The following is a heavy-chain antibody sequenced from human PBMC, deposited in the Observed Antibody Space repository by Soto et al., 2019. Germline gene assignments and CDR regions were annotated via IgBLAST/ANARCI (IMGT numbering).Heavy chain of an antibody. J-gene: IGHJ4*02. CDR2: IYHNGIA. CDR3: GDPPSSF. V-gene: IGHV4-4*02. CDR1: GDSITGGRW. Sequence: QVQLQESGPGLVKPSGTLSLTCAVSGDSITGGRWWTWIRQPPGKGLEWIGEIYHNGIANYNTSLNSRVTISVDKSKNQFSLTLKSVTAADTAVYYCGDPPSSFWGQGTLVTVSS.